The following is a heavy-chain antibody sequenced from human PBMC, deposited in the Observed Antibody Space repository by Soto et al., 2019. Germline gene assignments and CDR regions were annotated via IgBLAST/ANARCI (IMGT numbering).Heavy chain of an antibody. CDR1: GFSLSNARMG. Sequence: QVTLKVSGPVLVKPTETLTLTCTVSGFSLSNARMGVSWIRQPPGKALEWLAHIFSNDEKSYSTSLKSRLTISKDTSKSQVVLTMTNMDPVDTATYYCARITVVTPSDYFDYWGQGTLVTVSS. CDR2: IFSNDEK. CDR3: ARITVVTPSDYFDY. D-gene: IGHD2-21*02. J-gene: IGHJ4*02. V-gene: IGHV2-26*01.